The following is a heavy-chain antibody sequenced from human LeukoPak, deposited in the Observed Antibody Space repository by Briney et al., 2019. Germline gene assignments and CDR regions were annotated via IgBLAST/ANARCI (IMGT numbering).Heavy chain of an antibody. CDR1: GFTFSSYG. J-gene: IGHJ5*02. V-gene: IGHV3-33*01. Sequence: PGGSLRLSCAASGFTFSSYGMHWVRQAPGKGLEWVAVIWYDGSNKYYADSVKGRFTISRDNSKNTLYLQMNSLRAEDTAVYYCARGISTPGRVATIRRRGWFDPWGQGTLVTVSS. D-gene: IGHD5-12*01. CDR3: ARGISTPGRVATIRRRGWFDP. CDR2: IWYDGSNK.